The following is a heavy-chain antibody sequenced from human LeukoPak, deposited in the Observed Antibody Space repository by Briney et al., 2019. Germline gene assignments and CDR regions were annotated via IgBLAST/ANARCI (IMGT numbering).Heavy chain of an antibody. CDR1: GFTVSSNY. D-gene: IGHD6-13*01. Sequence: GGSLRLSCAASGFTVSSNYMSWVRQAPGKGLEWVSVIYSGGSTYYADSVKGRFTISRDNSKNTLYLQMNSLRAEDTAVYYCAKVRSSSYDDYWGQGTLVTVSS. CDR2: IYSGGST. V-gene: IGHV3-53*05. CDR3: AKVRSSSYDDY. J-gene: IGHJ4*02.